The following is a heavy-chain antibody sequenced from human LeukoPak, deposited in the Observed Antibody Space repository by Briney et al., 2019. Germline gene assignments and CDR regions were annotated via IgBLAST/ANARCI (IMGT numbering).Heavy chain of an antibody. CDR1: GYTFTSYD. Sequence: ASVQVSCKASGYTFTSYDINWVRQAPGQGLEWMGMINPSGGNTNYAQKFQGRLTMTRDMSTSTVSMELSSLRSEDTAVYYCARDRFLGRGYTYGLFDYWGQGTLVTVSS. V-gene: IGHV1-46*01. J-gene: IGHJ4*02. CDR2: INPSGGNT. D-gene: IGHD5-18*01. CDR3: ARDRFLGRGYTYGLFDY.